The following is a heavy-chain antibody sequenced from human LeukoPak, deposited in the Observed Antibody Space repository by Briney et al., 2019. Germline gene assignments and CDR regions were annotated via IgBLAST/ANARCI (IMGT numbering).Heavy chain of an antibody. CDR1: GYSFTGYW. Sequence: NHGESLKISCKGSGYSFTGYWIGWVRQMPGKGLEWMGIIYPGDSDTRYSPSFQGQVTISADKSISTAYLQWSSLKASDTAMYYCARHVAAAGTANYYYHMDVWGKGTTVTVSS. CDR2: IYPGDSDT. V-gene: IGHV5-51*01. D-gene: IGHD6-13*01. J-gene: IGHJ6*03. CDR3: ARHVAAAGTANYYYHMDV.